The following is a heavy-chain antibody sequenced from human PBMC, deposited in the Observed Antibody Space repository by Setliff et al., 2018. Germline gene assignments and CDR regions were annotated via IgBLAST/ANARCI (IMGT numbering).Heavy chain of an antibody. CDR1: GHTFTSYF. J-gene: IGHJ4*02. V-gene: IGHV1-46*01. D-gene: IGHD3-9*01. CDR2: INPSGGYT. CDR3: ARGPSNYDLLTGCDC. Sequence: ASVKVSCKASGHTFTSYFMQWVRQAPGQGLEWMGMINPSGGYTIYAQKFQGRVTMTRDTSITAAYMELSRLRSDDSAVYYCARGPSNYDLLTGCDCWGQGTLVTVSS.